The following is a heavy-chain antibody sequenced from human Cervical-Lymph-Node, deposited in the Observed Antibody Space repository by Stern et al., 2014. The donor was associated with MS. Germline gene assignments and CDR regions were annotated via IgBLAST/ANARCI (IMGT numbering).Heavy chain of an antibody. CDR1: GGSISSYY. Sequence: QVQMQESGPGLVKPSETLSLTCTVSGGSISSYYWSWIRQPPGKGLEWIGYIYYSGSTNYNPSLKSRVTISVDTSKNQFSLKLSSVPAADTAVYYCARGYGGNSLDYWGQGTLVTVSS. CDR2: IYYSGST. J-gene: IGHJ4*02. CDR3: ARGYGGNSLDY. D-gene: IGHD4-23*01. V-gene: IGHV4-59*01.